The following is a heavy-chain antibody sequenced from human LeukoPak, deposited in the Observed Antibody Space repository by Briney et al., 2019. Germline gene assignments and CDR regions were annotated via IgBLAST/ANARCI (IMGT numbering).Heavy chain of an antibody. CDR1: GFTFSSYS. CDR2: ISSSSSYI. CDR3: ARDGIAAAGREVDYYYYMDV. D-gene: IGHD6-13*01. J-gene: IGHJ6*03. V-gene: IGHV3-21*01. Sequence: PGGSLRLSCAASGFTFSSYSMYWVRQAPGKGLEWVSSISSSSSYIYYADSVKGRFTISRDNAKNSLYLQMNSLRAEDTAVYYCARDGIAAAGREVDYYYYMDVWGKGTTVTVSS.